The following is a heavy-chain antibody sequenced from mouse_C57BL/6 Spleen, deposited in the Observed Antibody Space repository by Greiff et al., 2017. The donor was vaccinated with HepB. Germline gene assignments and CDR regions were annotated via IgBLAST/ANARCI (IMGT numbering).Heavy chain of an antibody. CDR1: GYTFTDYY. J-gene: IGHJ4*01. CDR2: INPNNGGT. Sequence: EVQLQQSGPELVKPGASVKISCKASGYTFTDYYMNWVKQSHGKSLEWIGDINPNNGGTSYNQKFKGKATLTVDKSSSTAYMELRSLTSEDSAVYYCARKGGWLLMDYWGQGTSVTVSS. V-gene: IGHV1-26*01. D-gene: IGHD2-3*01. CDR3: ARKGGWLLMDY.